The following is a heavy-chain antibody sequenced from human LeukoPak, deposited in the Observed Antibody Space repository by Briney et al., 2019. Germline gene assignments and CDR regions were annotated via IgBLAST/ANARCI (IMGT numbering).Heavy chain of an antibody. V-gene: IGHV4-59*12. CDR2: IYYSGST. CDR1: GGSISSYY. J-gene: IGHJ1*01. D-gene: IGHD3-16*01. CDR3: ARGSRDVLMITFGGVKSAYFQH. Sequence: SETLSLTCTVSGGSISSYYWSWIRQPPGKGLEWIGYIYYSGSTNYNPSLKSRVTISVDTSKNQFSLKLSSVTAADTAVYYCARGSRDVLMITFGGVKSAYFQHWGQGILVTVSS.